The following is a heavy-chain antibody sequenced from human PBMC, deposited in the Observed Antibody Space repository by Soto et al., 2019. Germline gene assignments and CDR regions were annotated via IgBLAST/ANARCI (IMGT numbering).Heavy chain of an antibody. J-gene: IGHJ4*02. CDR1: GFTFSSYS. Sequence: GGSLRLSCAASGFTFSSYSMNWVRQAPGKGLEWVSSISSSSSYIYYADSVKGRFTISRDNARNSLYLQMNSLRAEDTAVYYCARVLAGIAAHLSWRPFDYWGQGTLVTVSS. D-gene: IGHD6-13*01. CDR2: ISSSSSYI. V-gene: IGHV3-21*01. CDR3: ARVLAGIAAHLSWRPFDY.